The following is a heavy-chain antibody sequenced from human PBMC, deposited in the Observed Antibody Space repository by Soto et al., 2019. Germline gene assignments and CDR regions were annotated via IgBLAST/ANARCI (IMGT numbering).Heavy chain of an antibody. D-gene: IGHD3-22*01. V-gene: IGHV1-2*02. CDR1: GYTFTGYY. CDR2: INPNSGGT. CDR3: AMGRYHYDSSGPFHN. J-gene: IGHJ4*01. Sequence: GASVKVSCKASGYTFTGYYMHWVRQAPGQGLEWMGWINPNSGGTNYAQKFQGRVTMTRDTSISTAYMELSRLRSDDTAVYYCAMGRYHYDSSGPFHNWGQGTLVTVSS.